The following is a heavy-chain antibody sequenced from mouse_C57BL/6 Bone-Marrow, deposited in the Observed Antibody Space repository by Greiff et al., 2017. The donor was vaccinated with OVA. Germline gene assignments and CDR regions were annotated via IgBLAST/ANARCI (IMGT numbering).Heavy chain of an antibody. CDR1: GFTFSDYG. J-gene: IGHJ3*01. V-gene: IGHV5-17*01. D-gene: IGHD4-1*01. Sequence: EVMLVESGGGLVKPGGSLKLSCAASGFTFSDYGMHWVRQAPEKGLEWVAYISSGSSTIYYADTVKGRFTISRENAKNTLFLQMTSLRSEDTAMYYCARQLGRGRAWFAYWGQGTLVTVSA. CDR2: ISSGSSTI. CDR3: ARQLGRGRAWFAY.